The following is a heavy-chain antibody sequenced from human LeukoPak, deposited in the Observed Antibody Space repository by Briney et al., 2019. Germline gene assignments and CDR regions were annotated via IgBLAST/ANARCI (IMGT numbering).Heavy chain of an antibody. CDR3: AKDSGIAGALDY. Sequence: GGSLRLSCAASGFNYSSYTMNWVRQAPGMGLEWLSYISASRDITYYADSVKGRFTISRDNAKNSLYLQMNSLRAEDAALYYCAKDSGIAGALDYWGQGTLVTVSS. J-gene: IGHJ4*02. D-gene: IGHD6-19*01. CDR2: ISASRDIT. CDR1: GFNYSSYT. V-gene: IGHV3-48*01.